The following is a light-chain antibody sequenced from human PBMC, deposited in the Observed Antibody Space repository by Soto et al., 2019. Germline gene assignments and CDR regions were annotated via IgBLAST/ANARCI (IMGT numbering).Light chain of an antibody. CDR1: QSLLHHNGNNY. Sequence: DLVMTQSPLSLPVTAGEPASISCRSSQSLLHHNGNNYLNWYLQKPGQSPQLLIYLGSTRASGVXDXXSGSGSGTDFTLKISRVEAEDIGVYYCLQALQTPPTFGQGTRLEIK. J-gene: IGKJ5*01. CDR2: LGS. V-gene: IGKV2-28*01. CDR3: LQALQTPPT.